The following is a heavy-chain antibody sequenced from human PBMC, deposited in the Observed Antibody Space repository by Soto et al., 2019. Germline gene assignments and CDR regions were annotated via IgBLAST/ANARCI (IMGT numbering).Heavy chain of an antibody. Sequence: GGSLRLSCAASGFTFNSYGMHWVRQAPGKGLERVAVISYDGSDKYYADSVKGRFTISRDNSKNTLYLQMNSLRAEDTAVYYCARETRFDFQYYDILTGYAPPPSNWYFDLWGRGTLVTVSS. D-gene: IGHD3-9*01. V-gene: IGHV3-30*03. J-gene: IGHJ2*01. CDR3: ARETRFDFQYYDILTGYAPPPSNWYFDL. CDR1: GFTFNSYG. CDR2: ISYDGSDK.